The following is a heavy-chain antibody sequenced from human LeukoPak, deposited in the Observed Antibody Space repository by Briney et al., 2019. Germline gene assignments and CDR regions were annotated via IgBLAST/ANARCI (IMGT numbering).Heavy chain of an antibody. CDR3: AKESPVNGYSSSWYGEQFDY. Sequence: GGSLRLSCAASGFTFSSYSMNWVRQAPGKGLEWVSAISGSGGSTYYADSVKGRFTISRDNSKNTLYLQMNSLRAEDTAVYYCAKESPVNGYSSSWYGEQFDYWGQGTLVTVSS. D-gene: IGHD6-13*01. V-gene: IGHV3-23*01. CDR2: ISGSGGST. J-gene: IGHJ4*02. CDR1: GFTFSSYS.